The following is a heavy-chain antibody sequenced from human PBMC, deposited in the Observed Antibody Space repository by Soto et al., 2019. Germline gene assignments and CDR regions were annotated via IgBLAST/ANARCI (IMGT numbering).Heavy chain of an antibody. Sequence: PSETLSLTCAVSGGSISSGGYSWSWIRQPPGKGLEWIGYIYHSGSTYYNPSLKSRVTISVDRSKNQFSLKLSSVTAADTAVYYCARGGIAAADYDYWGQGTLVTVSS. CDR1: GGSISSGGYS. CDR2: IYHSGST. V-gene: IGHV4-30-2*01. D-gene: IGHD6-13*01. CDR3: ARGGIAAADYDY. J-gene: IGHJ4*02.